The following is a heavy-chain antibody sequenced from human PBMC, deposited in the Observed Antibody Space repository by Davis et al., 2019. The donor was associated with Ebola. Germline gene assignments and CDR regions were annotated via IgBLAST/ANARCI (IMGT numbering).Heavy chain of an antibody. J-gene: IGHJ4*02. CDR3: ARHIVVVPAAVPPLPRGGFDY. CDR1: GGSISSSNW. Sequence: PSETLSLTCAVSGGSISSSNWWSWVRQPPGKGLEWIGSIYYSGSTYYNPSLKSRVTISVDTSKNQFSLKLSSVTAADTAVYYCARHIVVVPAAVPPLPRGGFDYWGQGTLVTVSS. CDR2: IYYSGST. D-gene: IGHD2-2*02. V-gene: IGHV4-39*01.